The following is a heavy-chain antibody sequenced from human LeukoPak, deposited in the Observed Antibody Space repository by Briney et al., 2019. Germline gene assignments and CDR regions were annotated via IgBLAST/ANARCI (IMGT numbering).Heavy chain of an antibody. CDR1: GFTFSKYA. V-gene: IGHV3-23*01. J-gene: IGHJ4*02. CDR3: AKDSSVPYGITD. Sequence: GGSLRLSCAASGFTFSKYAMIWVRQAPGKGLEWVSAISGSDGNTFYADSVKGRFTISRDNSRNTLSLQMNSLRAEDTALYYCAKDSSVPYGITDWGQGTLVTVSS. CDR2: ISGSDGNT. D-gene: IGHD4-17*01.